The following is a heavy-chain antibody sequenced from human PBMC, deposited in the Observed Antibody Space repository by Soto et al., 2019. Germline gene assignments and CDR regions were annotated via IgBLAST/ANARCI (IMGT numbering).Heavy chain of an antibody. J-gene: IGHJ4*02. CDR3: AKNVGRDGWIDY. V-gene: IGHV3-30*18. Sequence: QVQLVESGGGVVQPGRSLRLSCAASGFTFSSYGMHWVRQAPGKGLEWVAVISYDGSNKYYADSVKGRFTISRDNSKNTLYLQMTSLRAEDTAVYYCAKNVGRDGWIDYWGQGTLVTVSS. CDR1: GFTFSSYG. CDR2: ISYDGSNK. D-gene: IGHD6-19*01.